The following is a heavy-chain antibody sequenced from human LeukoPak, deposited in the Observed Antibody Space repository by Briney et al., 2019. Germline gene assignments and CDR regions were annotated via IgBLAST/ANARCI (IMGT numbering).Heavy chain of an antibody. J-gene: IGHJ6*03. V-gene: IGHV4-39*07. D-gene: IGHD3-10*01. CDR1: GGSISSSNDY. CDR3: ARCGSGSYYNPSLYYYYYYMDV. CDR2: IYYSGST. Sequence: SETLSLTCTVSGGSISSSNDYWGWIRQSPGKGLEWIGSIYYSGSTYYNPSLKSRVTISVDTSKNQFSLKLNSVTAADTAVYYCARCGSGSYYNPSLYYYYYYMDVWGKGTTVTISS.